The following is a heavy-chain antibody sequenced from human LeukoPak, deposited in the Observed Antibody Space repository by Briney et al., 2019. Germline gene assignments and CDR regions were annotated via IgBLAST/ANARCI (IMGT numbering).Heavy chain of an antibody. CDR3: WPYYYGSGSYGPREDWFDP. CDR2: ISSSSSYI. V-gene: IGHV3-21*01. J-gene: IGHJ5*02. D-gene: IGHD3-10*01. CDR1: GFTFSSYS. Sequence: GGSLRLSCAASGFTFSSYSMNWVRQAPGKGLEWVSSISSSSSYIYYADSVKGRFTISRDNAKNSLYLQMNSLRAEDTAVYYCWPYYYGSGSYGPREDWFDPWGQGTLVTVSS.